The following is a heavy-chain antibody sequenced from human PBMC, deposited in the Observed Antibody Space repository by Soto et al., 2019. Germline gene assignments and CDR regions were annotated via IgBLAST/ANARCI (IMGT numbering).Heavy chain of an antibody. D-gene: IGHD3-22*01. Sequence: PGGSLRLSCAASGFSFSSYSMNWVRQAPGKGLEWVSSISSRSSYIYYADSVKGRFTISRDNAKNSLFLQMNSLRAEDTALYYCARDGGYYDSSGYHYEVQDFWGQGTLVTVSS. CDR1: GFSFSSYS. CDR2: ISSRSSYI. J-gene: IGHJ4*01. V-gene: IGHV3-21*01. CDR3: ARDGGYYDSSGYHYEVQDF.